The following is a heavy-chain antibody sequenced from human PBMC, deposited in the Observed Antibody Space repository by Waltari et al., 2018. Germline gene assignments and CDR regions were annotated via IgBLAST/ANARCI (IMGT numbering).Heavy chain of an antibody. CDR2: VHRSGRT. D-gene: IGHD2-15*01. CDR1: GDSMSSTSW. V-gene: IGHV4-4*02. J-gene: IGHJ4*02. Sequence: QLQLQESGPGLVKPSGTLSLACAVSGDSMSSTSWWSWVRQPPGKGLEWIGQVHRSGRTHYNPSFASRVTVSLDTSTGQFFLRVTSATAADTAVYYCACDRGRGLYFDSWGQGTLVTVSP. CDR3: ACDRGRGLYFDS.